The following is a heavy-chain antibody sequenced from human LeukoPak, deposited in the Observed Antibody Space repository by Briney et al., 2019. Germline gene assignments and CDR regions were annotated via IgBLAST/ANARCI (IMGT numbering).Heavy chain of an antibody. V-gene: IGHV3-23*01. Sequence: GGSLRLSCAASGFTVSNYAMDCVRQSPGKGLWWVSTIRSSGGSTYYADSVKGRFTISRDNSKNTLYLQMNSLRAEDTAVYYCAKELPHFDSSGYYYGDWGQGTLVTVSS. J-gene: IGHJ4*02. CDR2: IRSSGGST. CDR3: AKELPHFDSSGYYYGD. CDR1: GFTVSNYA. D-gene: IGHD3-22*01.